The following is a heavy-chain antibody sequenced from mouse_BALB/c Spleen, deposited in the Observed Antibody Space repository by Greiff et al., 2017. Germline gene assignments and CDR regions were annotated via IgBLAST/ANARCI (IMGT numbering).Heavy chain of an antibody. Sequence: EVKLVESGGGLVQPGGSLKLSCAASGFTFSSYGMSWVRQTPDKRLELVATINSNGGSTYYPDSVKGRFTISRDNAKNTLYLQMSSLKSEDTAMYYCARDRETMITTRAMDCWGQGTSVTVAS. D-gene: IGHD2-4*01. V-gene: IGHV5-6-3*01. J-gene: IGHJ4*01. CDR3: ARDRETMITTRAMDC. CDR2: INSNGGST. CDR1: GFTFSSYG.